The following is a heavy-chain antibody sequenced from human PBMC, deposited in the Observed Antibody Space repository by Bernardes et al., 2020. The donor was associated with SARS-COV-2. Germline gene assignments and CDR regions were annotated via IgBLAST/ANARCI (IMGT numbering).Heavy chain of an antibody. Sequence: GGSLRLSCAASGFTFSSYWMHWVRQAPGKGLVWVSRINSDGSSTSYADSVKGRFTISRDNAKNTLYLQMNSLRAEDTAVYYCARSGSGGYYYYYGMDVWGQGTTVTVSS. D-gene: IGHD6-19*01. J-gene: IGHJ6*02. CDR3: ARSGSGGYYYYYGMDV. CDR1: GFTFSSYW. V-gene: IGHV3-74*01. CDR2: INSDGSST.